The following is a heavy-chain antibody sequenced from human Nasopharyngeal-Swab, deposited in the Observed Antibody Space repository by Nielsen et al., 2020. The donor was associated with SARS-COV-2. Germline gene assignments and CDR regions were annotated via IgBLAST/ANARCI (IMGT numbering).Heavy chain of an antibody. J-gene: IGHJ6*03. CDR2: IYSGGST. D-gene: IGHD6-25*01. Sequence: VRQMPGKGLEWVSVIYSGGSTYYADSVKGRFTISRDNSKNTLYLQMNSLRAEGTAVYYCARDRFSGYMDVWGKGTTVTVSS. CDR3: ARDRFSGYMDV. V-gene: IGHV3-53*01.